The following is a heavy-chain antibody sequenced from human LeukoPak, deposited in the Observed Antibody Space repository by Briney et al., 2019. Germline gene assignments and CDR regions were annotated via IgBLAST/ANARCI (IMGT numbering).Heavy chain of an antibody. D-gene: IGHD6-6*01. Sequence: SETLSLTCTVSGVSISSYYWSWMRQPAGKGLEWIGRIYTSRSNNYNPSLKSRVTMSVDTSKNQISLKVNSVTAADTAVYYCARESYSSSYLFDFWGQGTLVTVSS. CDR1: GVSISSYY. J-gene: IGHJ4*02. CDR2: IYTSRSN. V-gene: IGHV4-4*07. CDR3: ARESYSSSYLFDF.